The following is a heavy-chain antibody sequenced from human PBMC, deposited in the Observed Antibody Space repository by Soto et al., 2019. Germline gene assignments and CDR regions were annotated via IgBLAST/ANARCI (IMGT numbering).Heavy chain of an antibody. CDR3: AKTPGGLLLWFGEGHDPFDY. J-gene: IGHJ4*02. CDR2: ISGSGSST. CDR1: GFTFSSYA. V-gene: IGHV3-23*01. D-gene: IGHD3-10*01. Sequence: EVQLLESGGGLVQPGGSLRVSCAASGFTFSSYAMNWVRQAPGKGLEWVSAISGSGSSTYYADSVRGRFTISRDNSKNTVFLQMKNLRAVDTAVYYCAKTPGGLLLWFGEGHDPFDYWAQGTLVTVSS.